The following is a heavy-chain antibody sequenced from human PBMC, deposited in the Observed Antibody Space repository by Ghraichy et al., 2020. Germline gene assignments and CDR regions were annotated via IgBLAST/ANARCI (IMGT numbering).Heavy chain of an antibody. V-gene: IGHV4-39*02. CDR3: TREAAGAADY. CDR2: IFYSGNT. D-gene: IGHD6-25*01. CDR1: GGSISTTSYH. Sequence: SETLSLTCTVSGGSISTTSYHWGWVRQPPGKGLEWIGSIFYSGNTYYSPSLQSRVTISVDTSKNRFSLTLSSMTAADTAVYFSTREAAGAADYWGQGTLVTVSS. J-gene: IGHJ4*02.